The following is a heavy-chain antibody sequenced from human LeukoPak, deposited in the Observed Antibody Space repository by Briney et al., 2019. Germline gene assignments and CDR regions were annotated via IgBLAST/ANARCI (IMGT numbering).Heavy chain of an antibody. Sequence: SETLSLTCTVSGGSISSYYWSWIRQPPGKGLEWIGYIYYSGSTNYNPSLKSRVTISVDTSKNQFSLKLSSVTAADTAVYYCARRTSRWLWDYWGQGPLVTVSS. V-gene: IGHV4-59*08. CDR3: ARRTSRWLWDY. J-gene: IGHJ4*02. CDR1: GGSISSYY. D-gene: IGHD5-24*01. CDR2: IYYSGST.